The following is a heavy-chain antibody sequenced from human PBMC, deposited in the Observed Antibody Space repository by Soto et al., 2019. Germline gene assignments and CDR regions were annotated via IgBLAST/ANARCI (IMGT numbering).Heavy chain of an antibody. CDR2: IIPIFGTA. CDR1: GGTFSSYA. J-gene: IGHJ4*02. Sequence: GASVKVSFKASGGTFSSYAISWVRQAPGQGLEWMGGIIPIFGTANYAQKFQGRVTITADESTSTAYMELSSLRSEDTAVYYCARDQISSYNWNYPFHYWGQGTLVTVSS. CDR3: ARDQISSYNWNYPFHY. D-gene: IGHD1-7*01. V-gene: IGHV1-69*13.